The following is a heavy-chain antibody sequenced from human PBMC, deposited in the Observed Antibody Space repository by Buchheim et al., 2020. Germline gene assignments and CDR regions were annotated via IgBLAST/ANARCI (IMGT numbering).Heavy chain of an antibody. CDR1: GGSISSGGYY. CDR2: IYYSGST. CDR3: ARGVRRNLQGYCSSTSCYLFDP. J-gene: IGHJ5*02. D-gene: IGHD2-2*01. Sequence: QVQLQESGLGLVKPSQTLSLTCTVSGGSISSGGYYWSWIRQHPGKGLEWIGYIYYSGSTYYNPSLKSRVTISVDTSKNQFSLKLSSVTAADTAVYYCARGVRRNLQGYCSSTSCYLFDPWGQGTL. V-gene: IGHV4-31*03.